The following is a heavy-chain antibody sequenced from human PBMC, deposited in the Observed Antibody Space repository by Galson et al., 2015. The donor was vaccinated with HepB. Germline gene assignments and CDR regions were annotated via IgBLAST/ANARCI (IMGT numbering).Heavy chain of an antibody. CDR1: GYTFTGYY. V-gene: IGHV1-2*02. D-gene: IGHD3-22*01. J-gene: IGHJ4*02. CDR3: ARDSRGYDSSGYYYAYYFDY. Sequence: SVKVSCKASGYTFTGYYMHWVRQAPGQGLEWMGWINPNSGGTNYAQKFQGRVTMTRDTSISTAYMELSRLRSDGTAVYYCARDSRGYDSSGYYYAYYFDYWGQGTVVTVSS. CDR2: INPNSGGT.